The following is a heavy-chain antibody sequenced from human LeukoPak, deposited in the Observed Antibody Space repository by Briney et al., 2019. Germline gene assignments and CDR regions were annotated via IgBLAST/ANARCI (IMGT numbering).Heavy chain of an antibody. CDR1: GGSFSGYY. J-gene: IGHJ4*02. Sequence: SETLSLTCAVYGGSFSGYYWSWIRQPPGRGLEWIGEINHSGSTNYNPSLKSRVTISVDTSKNQFSLKLSSVTAADTAVYYCARGPQPDYDILTADQDHWGQGTLVTVSS. CDR3: ARGPQPDYDILTADQDH. D-gene: IGHD3-9*01. V-gene: IGHV4-34*01. CDR2: INHSGST.